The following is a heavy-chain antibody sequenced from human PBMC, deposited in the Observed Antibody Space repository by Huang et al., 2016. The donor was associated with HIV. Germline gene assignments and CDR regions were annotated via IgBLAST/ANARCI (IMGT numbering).Heavy chain of an antibody. V-gene: IGHV4-34*02. CDR2: INHSGST. J-gene: IGHJ5*01. D-gene: IGHD3-16*01. CDR1: GAPFSGHY. Sequence: QVRLQQWGAGLLKPAETLSLTCAVYGAPFSGHYWNWIRQSPGKGLEWIGQINHSGSTTYNPSLKSRLTISVDASKKQFSLKMTSVTAADTAVYYCAREIMITFGGPFDSWGQGTLVTVSS. CDR3: AREIMITFGGPFDS.